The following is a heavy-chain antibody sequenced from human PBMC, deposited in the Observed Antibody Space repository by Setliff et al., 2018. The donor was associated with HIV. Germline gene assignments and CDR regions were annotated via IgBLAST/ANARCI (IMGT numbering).Heavy chain of an antibody. CDR3: ARARGLLPYYYLDV. D-gene: IGHD3-10*01. Sequence: SETLSLTCAVFGGSFSGYYWSWIRQPPGKGLEWIGEINHSGSTDYNPSLNSRVTISVDMSKSQFSLKLSSVTAADTAVYYCARARGLLPYYYLDVWGKGTTVTVSS. CDR1: GGSFSGYY. CDR2: INHSGST. V-gene: IGHV4-34*01. J-gene: IGHJ6*03.